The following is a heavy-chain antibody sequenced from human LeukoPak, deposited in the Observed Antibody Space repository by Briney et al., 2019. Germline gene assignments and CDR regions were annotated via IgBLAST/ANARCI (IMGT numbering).Heavy chain of an antibody. CDR2: IYHSGST. CDR1: GGSISTYY. Sequence: SETLSLTCSVSGGSISTYYWTWIRQPPGKGLEWIGYIYHSGSTYYNPSLKSRVTISVDRSKNQFSLKLSSVTAADTAVYYCARSDSSGGVTDYWGQGTLLTVSS. J-gene: IGHJ4*02. CDR3: ARSDSSGGVTDY. V-gene: IGHV4-59*12. D-gene: IGHD3-22*01.